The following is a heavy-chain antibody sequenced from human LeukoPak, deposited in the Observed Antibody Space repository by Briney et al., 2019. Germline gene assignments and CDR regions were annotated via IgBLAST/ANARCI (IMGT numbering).Heavy chain of an antibody. CDR3: AAESLATIAGIYYFDY. Sequence: SVKVSCKASGFTFTSSAMQWVRQARGQRLEWIGWIVVGSGNTNYAQKFQERVTITRDMSTSTAYMELSSLRSEDTAVYYCAAESLATIAGIYYFDYWGQGTLVTVSS. J-gene: IGHJ4*02. CDR1: GFTFTSSA. CDR2: IVVGSGNT. D-gene: IGHD5-24*01. V-gene: IGHV1-58*02.